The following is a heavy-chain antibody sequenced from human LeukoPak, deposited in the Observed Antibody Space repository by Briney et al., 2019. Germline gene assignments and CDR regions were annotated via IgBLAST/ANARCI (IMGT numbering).Heavy chain of an antibody. CDR1: GFTVSSNY. Sequence: GGSLRLSCAASGFTVSSNYMSWIRQAPGKGLEWVSYISSSGSIMYYADSVKGRFTISRDNAKNSLYLQMNSLRAEDTAVYYCAREGGYCGSTSCSGHWYFDLWGRGTLVTVSS. CDR2: ISSSGSIM. CDR3: AREGGYCGSTSCSGHWYFDL. V-gene: IGHV3-11*04. D-gene: IGHD2-2*01. J-gene: IGHJ2*01.